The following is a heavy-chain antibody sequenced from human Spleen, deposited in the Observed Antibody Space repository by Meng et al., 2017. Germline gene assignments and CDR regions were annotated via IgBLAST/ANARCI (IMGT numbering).Heavy chain of an antibody. CDR3: ARDHYDSSAYYSSRYYYYGMDV. CDR2: IYSGGST. Sequence: GESLKISCAASGFTFSSNAMTWVRQAPGKGLEWVSVIYSGGSTFYSASVKGRFTISRDNSKNMLNLQMNNLRIEDTGVYFCARDHYDSSAYYSSRYYYYGMDVWGQGTTVTVSS. D-gene: IGHD3-22*01. CDR1: GFTFSSNA. J-gene: IGHJ6*02. V-gene: IGHV3-66*02.